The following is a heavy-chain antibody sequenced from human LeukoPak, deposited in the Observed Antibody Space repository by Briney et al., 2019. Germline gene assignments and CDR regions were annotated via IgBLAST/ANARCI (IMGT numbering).Heavy chain of an antibody. CDR2: INHSGST. J-gene: IGHJ4*02. Sequence: PSETLSLTCAVYGGSFSGYYWSWIRQPPGKGLEWIGEINHSGSTNYNPSLKSRVTISEDTSKNQFSLKLSSVTAADTAVYYCARGSSRFGYWGQGTLVTVSS. CDR1: GGSFSGYY. CDR3: ARGSSRFGY. V-gene: IGHV4-34*01. D-gene: IGHD2-2*01.